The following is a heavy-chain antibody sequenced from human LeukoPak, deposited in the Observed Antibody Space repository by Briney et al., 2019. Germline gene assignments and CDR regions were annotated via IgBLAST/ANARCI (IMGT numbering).Heavy chain of an antibody. J-gene: IGHJ4*02. V-gene: IGHV1-3*01. CDR2: INAGNGNT. CDR3: ATVGASPRSFDY. CDR1: GGTFSSYA. Sequence: ASVKVSCKASGGTFSSYAISWVRQAPGQGLEWMGWINAGNGNTKYSQKFQGRVTITRDTSATTAYMELSSLGSEDTAVYYCATVGASPRSFDYWGQGTLVTVSS.